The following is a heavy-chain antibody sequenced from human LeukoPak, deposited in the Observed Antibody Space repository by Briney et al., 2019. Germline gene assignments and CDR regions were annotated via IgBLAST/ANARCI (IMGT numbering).Heavy chain of an antibody. J-gene: IGHJ5*02. D-gene: IGHD3-10*01. CDR3: ARHYGP. Sequence: SETLSLTCTVSGGSISSYYWSWIRQPPGKGLEWIGSIYDSGSTYYNPSLKSRVTISADTSKNQFSLKLNSVTAADTAVYYCARHYGPWGQGTLVTVSS. CDR1: GGSISSYY. V-gene: IGHV4-39*01. CDR2: IYDSGST.